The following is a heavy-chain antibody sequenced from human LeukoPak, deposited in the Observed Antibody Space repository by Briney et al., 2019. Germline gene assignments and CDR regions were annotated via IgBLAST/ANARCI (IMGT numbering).Heavy chain of an antibody. Sequence: GGSLRLSCAASGFTFSSYGMHWVRQAPGKGLEWVAVICYDGSNKYYADSVKGGFTISRDNSKNTLYLQMNSLRAEDTAVYYCAKGQWLVHYFDYWGQGTLVTVSS. CDR1: GFTFSSYG. CDR3: AKGQWLVHYFDY. CDR2: ICYDGSNK. D-gene: IGHD6-19*01. J-gene: IGHJ4*02. V-gene: IGHV3-33*06.